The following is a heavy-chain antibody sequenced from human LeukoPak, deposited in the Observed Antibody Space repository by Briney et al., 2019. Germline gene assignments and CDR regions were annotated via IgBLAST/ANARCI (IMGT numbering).Heavy chain of an antibody. CDR2: ITWKTHRT. CDR1: GFTFNDDT. V-gene: IGHV3-43*01. D-gene: IGHD3-3*01. Sequence: GSLRLSCAASGFTFNDDTMHWVRQTPGRGLEWVSFITWKTHRTNYADSVKGRFTVSRDNRKDSLYLQMNSLSTEDTGLYHCASEVGYRSLGYLGQGTLVTVSS. CDR3: ASEVGYRSLGY. J-gene: IGHJ4*02.